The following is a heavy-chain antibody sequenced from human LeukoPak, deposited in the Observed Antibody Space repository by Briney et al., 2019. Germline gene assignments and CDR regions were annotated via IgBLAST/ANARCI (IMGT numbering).Heavy chain of an antibody. V-gene: IGHV3-64D*08. D-gene: IGHD2-15*01. J-gene: IGHJ6*02. CDR2: ISSNGGST. Sequence: GGSLRLSCSASGFTFSNYAMYWVRQAPGKGLEYISAISSNGGSTYYADSVKGRFTISRDNSKNTLYLQMSSLRAEDTAVYFCVRGYSFGPYGMDVWGQGTTVTVSS. CDR1: GFTFSNYA. CDR3: VRGYSFGPYGMDV.